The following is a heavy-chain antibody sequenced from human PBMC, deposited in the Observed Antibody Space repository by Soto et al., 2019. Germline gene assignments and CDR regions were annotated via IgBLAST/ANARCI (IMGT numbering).Heavy chain of an antibody. J-gene: IGHJ6*02. V-gene: IGHV4-31*03. CDR1: GGSISSGGYY. Sequence: SETLSLTCTVSGGSISSGGYYWSWIRQHPGKGLEWIGYIYYSGSTYYNPSLKSRVTISVDTSKNQFSLKLSSVTAADTAVYYCARGWGIAAGGAYYYYYYGMDVWGQGTTVTVSS. D-gene: IGHD6-13*01. CDR3: ARGWGIAAGGAYYYYYYGMDV. CDR2: IYYSGST.